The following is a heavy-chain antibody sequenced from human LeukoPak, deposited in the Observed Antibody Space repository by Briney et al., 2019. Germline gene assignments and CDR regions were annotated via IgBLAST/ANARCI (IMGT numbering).Heavy chain of an antibody. CDR3: ARVHYYGSGATS. J-gene: IGHJ4*02. D-gene: IGHD3-10*01. V-gene: IGHV1-2*02. Sequence: ASVKVSCKASGYTFTGYSMHWVRQAPGQGLEWMGWINPNSGGTNYAQKFQGRVTMTRDTSISTAYMELSRLRSDDTAVYYCARVHYYGSGATSWGQGTLVTASS. CDR2: INPNSGGT. CDR1: GYTFTGYS.